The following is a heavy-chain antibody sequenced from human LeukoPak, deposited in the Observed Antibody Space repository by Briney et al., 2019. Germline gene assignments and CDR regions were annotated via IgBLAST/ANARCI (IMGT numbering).Heavy chain of an antibody. CDR1: GFTFSSYW. CDR2: INSDGSST. CDR3: ARDRPGGAAKHYDY. Sequence: PGGSLRLSCAASGFTFSSYWMHWVRQAPGKGLVWVSRINSDGSSTSYADSVKGRFTISRDNAKNSLYLQMNSLRAEDTAVYYCARDRPGGAAKHYDYWGQGTLVTVSS. D-gene: IGHD1-1*01. J-gene: IGHJ4*02. V-gene: IGHV3-74*01.